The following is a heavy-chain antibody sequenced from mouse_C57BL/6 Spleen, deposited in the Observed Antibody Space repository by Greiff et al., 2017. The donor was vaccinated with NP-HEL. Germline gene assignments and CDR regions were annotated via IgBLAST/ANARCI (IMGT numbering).Heavy chain of an antibody. J-gene: IGHJ4*01. V-gene: IGHV1-26*01. D-gene: IGHD2-1*01. CDR3: ARSGGNYDAMDY. CDR1: GYTFTDYY. Sequence: EVKLQQSGPELVKPGASVKISCKASGYTFTDYYMNWVKQSHGKSLEWIGDINPNNGGTSYNQKFKGKATLTVDKSSSTAYMELRSLTSEDSAVYYCARSGGNYDAMDYWGQGTSVTVSS. CDR2: INPNNGGT.